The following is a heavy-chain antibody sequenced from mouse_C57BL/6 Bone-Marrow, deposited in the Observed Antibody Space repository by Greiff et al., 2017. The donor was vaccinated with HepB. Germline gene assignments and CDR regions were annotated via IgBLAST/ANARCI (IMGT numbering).Heavy chain of an antibody. D-gene: IGHD3-2*02. Sequence: VKLMESGAELVRPGTSVKMSCKASGYTFTNYWIGWAKQRPGHGLEWIGDIYPGGGYTNYNEKFKGKATLTADKSSSTAYMQFSSLTSEDSAIYYCARQLRLRYFDYWGQGTTLTVSS. CDR3: ARQLRLRYFDY. J-gene: IGHJ2*01. CDR2: IYPGGGYT. V-gene: IGHV1-63*01. CDR1: GYTFTNYW.